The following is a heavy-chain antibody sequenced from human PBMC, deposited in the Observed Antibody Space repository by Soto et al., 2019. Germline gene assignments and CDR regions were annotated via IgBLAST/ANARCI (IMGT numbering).Heavy chain of an antibody. V-gene: IGHV4-31*03. CDR3: ARDRLERWLLGLDY. J-gene: IGHJ4*02. CDR1: GGSISSGGYY. CDR2: IYYSGST. Sequence: QVQLQESGPGLVKPSQTLSLTCTVSGGSISSGGYYWSWIRQHPGKGLEWIGYIYYSGSTYYNPSLKRRVTISVDTSKNQFSLKLSSVTAADTAVYYCARDRLERWLLGLDYWGQGTLVTVSS. D-gene: IGHD5-12*01.